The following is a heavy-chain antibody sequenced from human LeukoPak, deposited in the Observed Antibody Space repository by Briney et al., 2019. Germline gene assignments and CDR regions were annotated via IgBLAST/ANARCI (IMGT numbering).Heavy chain of an antibody. CDR2: IKQDGSGK. D-gene: IGHD5-18*01. CDR3: ARAPLDTAMDIFDY. Sequence: GGSLRLSCAASGFTFSSYWMSWVRQAPGKGLEWVANIKQDGSGKYYVDSVKGRFTISRDNAKNSLYLQMNSLRAEDTAVYYCARAPLDTAMDIFDYWGQGTLVTVSS. J-gene: IGHJ4*02. V-gene: IGHV3-7*01. CDR1: GFTFSSYW.